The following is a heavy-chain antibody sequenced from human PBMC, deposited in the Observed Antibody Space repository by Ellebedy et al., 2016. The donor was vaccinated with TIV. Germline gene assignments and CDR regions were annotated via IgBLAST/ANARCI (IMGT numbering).Heavy chain of an antibody. Sequence: GESLKISCAASGFTFSNAWMSWVRQAPGKGLEWVGRIKSKTDGGTTDYAAPVKGRFTISRDDSKNTLYLQMNSLKTEDTAVYYCTRDSYCSGGSCYEGPCYYYYGMDVWGQGTTVTVSS. CDR3: TRDSYCSGGSCYEGPCYYYYGMDV. CDR1: GFTFSNAW. CDR2: IKSKTDGGTT. V-gene: IGHV3-15*01. D-gene: IGHD2-15*01. J-gene: IGHJ6*02.